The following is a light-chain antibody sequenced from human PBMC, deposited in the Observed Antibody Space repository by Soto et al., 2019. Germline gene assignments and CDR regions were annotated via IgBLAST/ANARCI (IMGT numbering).Light chain of an antibody. CDR1: QTFSSH. V-gene: IGKV3-11*01. CDR3: QQRSNWPPVIT. Sequence: EIVLTQSPATLSLSPGERATLSCRASQTFSSHLAWYQQKPGQAPRLLIYDASKRATGIPARFSGRGSGTDFTLTTSSLEPEDFAVYHSQQRSNWPPVITFGQGTRLEIK. CDR2: DAS. J-gene: IGKJ5*01.